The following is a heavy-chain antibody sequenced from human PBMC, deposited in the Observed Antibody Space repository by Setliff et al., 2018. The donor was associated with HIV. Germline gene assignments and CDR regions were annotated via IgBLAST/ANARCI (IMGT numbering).Heavy chain of an antibody. CDR3: ASSLPYYFSSGYTY. D-gene: IGHD3-10*01. CDR2: VRHTGST. V-gene: IGHV4-34*01. J-gene: IGHJ1*01. CDR1: GGSSSGYY. Sequence: PSETLSLTCAVSGGSSSGYYWSWIRQPPGKGLEWLGDVRHTGSTNYSPSLGSRATISVGTSKNQFSLELTSVTAADTAVYYCASSLPYYFSSGYTYWGQGTLVTVSS.